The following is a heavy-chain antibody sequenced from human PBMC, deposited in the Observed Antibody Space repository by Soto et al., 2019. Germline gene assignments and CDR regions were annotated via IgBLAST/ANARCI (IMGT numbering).Heavy chain of an antibody. V-gene: IGHV3-23*01. Sequence: EVQLLESGGGLVQPGGSLRLSCAASGFTFSSHAMSWVRQAPGKGLEWVSSMSGSGDNTYHADSVKGRFTFSRDNSKNTLDLQMNSLRVEDTAVYYCAKGSYTNYNWFDPWGQGTLVTVSS. D-gene: IGHD4-4*01. CDR1: GFTFSSHA. CDR2: MSGSGDNT. CDR3: AKGSYTNYNWFDP. J-gene: IGHJ5*02.